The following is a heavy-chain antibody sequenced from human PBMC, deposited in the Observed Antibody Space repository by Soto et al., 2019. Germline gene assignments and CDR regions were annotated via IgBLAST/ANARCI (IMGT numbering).Heavy chain of an antibody. V-gene: IGHV4-34*01. Sequence: PSETLSLTCAVYGGSFSGYYWSWIRQPPGKGLEWIGEINHSGSTNYNPSLKSRVTISVDTSKDQFSLKLSSVTAADTAVYYCARGKNFDILTGYYQTYYFDHWGQGTLVTVSS. CDR3: ARGKNFDILTGYYQTYYFDH. D-gene: IGHD3-9*01. CDR1: GGSFSGYY. J-gene: IGHJ4*02. CDR2: INHSGST.